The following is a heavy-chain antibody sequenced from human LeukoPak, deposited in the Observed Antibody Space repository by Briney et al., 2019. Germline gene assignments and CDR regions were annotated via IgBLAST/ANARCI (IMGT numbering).Heavy chain of an antibody. V-gene: IGHV3-23*01. Sequence: TGGSLRLSCAASGFTFSSYAMTWVRQAPGKGPEWVSAITGSGVGTYYADSVKGRFTISRDNSKNTLYLQMNSLRAEDTAVYYCAKERAFGTWLGDYWGQGTPVTVSS. CDR3: AKERAFGTWLGDY. CDR2: ITGSGVGT. CDR1: GFTFSSYA. J-gene: IGHJ4*02. D-gene: IGHD2/OR15-2a*01.